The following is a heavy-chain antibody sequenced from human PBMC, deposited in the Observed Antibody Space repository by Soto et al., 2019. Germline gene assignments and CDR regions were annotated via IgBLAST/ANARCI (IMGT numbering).Heavy chain of an antibody. Sequence: PGGSLRLSCAASGFTFSSYSMNWVRQAPGKGLEWVSSISSSSSYIYYADSVKGRLTISRDNAKNSLYLQMNSLRAEDTAVYYCARESSSSLSGFEDWGQGTLVTV. V-gene: IGHV3-21*01. J-gene: IGHJ4*02. CDR1: GFTFSSYS. CDR2: ISSSSSYI. D-gene: IGHD6-6*01. CDR3: ARESSSSLSGFED.